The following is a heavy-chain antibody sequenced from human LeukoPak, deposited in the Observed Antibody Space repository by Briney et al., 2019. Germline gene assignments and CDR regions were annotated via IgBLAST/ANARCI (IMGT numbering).Heavy chain of an antibody. D-gene: IGHD2-2*02. CDR2: ISGSGGNT. CDR1: GFTFSSYG. CDR3: AKGYCSSTSCYSRFDP. V-gene: IGHV3-23*01. Sequence: GGSLRLSCAASGFTFSSYGMSWVRQAPGKGLEWVSSISGSGGNTYYADSVKGRFTISRDNSKNTLYLQMNSLRAEDTAVYYCAKGYCSSTSCYSRFDPWGQGTLVTVSS. J-gene: IGHJ5*02.